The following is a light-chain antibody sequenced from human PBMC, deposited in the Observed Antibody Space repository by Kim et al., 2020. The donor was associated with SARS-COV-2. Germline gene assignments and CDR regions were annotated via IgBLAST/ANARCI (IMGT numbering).Light chain of an antibody. Sequence: SSELTQDPAVSVALGQTVRITCQGDSLRSYYASWYQQKPGQAPVLVIYGKNNRPSGIPDRFSGSSSGNTASLTITGAQAEDEADYYCNSRDSSGHHGNVV. CDR1: SLRSYY. CDR3: NSRDSSGHHGNVV. V-gene: IGLV3-19*01. CDR2: GKN. J-gene: IGLJ2*01.